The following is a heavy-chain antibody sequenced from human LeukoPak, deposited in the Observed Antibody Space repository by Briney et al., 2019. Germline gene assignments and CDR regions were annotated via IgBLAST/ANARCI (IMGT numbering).Heavy chain of an antibody. J-gene: IGHJ2*01. V-gene: IGHV1-24*01. CDR3: ATTLGGSYRYWYFDL. CDR1: GYTLTELS. D-gene: IGHD1-26*01. Sequence: ASVKVSCKVSGYTLTELSMHWVRQAPGKGLEWMGGFDPEDGETIYAQKFQGRVTTTEDTSTDTAYMELSSLRSEDTAVYYCATTLGGSYRYWYFDLWGRGTLVTVSS. CDR2: FDPEDGET.